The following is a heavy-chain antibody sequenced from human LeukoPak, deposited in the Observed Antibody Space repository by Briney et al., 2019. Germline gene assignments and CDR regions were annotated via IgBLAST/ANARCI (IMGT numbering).Heavy chain of an antibody. D-gene: IGHD2-15*01. Sequence: GGSLTVSCTASGFTFDDYAMHWVRQTPGKGLEWVSLISGNGENTYYADSVKGRFTISRDTSKNSLYLQMHSLRAEDTAVYYCAKDLVVVSAAQFDYWGQGTLVTVSS. V-gene: IGHV3-43*02. CDR2: ISGNGENT. CDR3: AKDLVVVSAAQFDY. J-gene: IGHJ4*02. CDR1: GFTFDDYA.